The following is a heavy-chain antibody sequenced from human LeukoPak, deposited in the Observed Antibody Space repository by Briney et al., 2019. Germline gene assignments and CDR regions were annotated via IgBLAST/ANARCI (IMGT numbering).Heavy chain of an antibody. CDR1: GFTFTNYW. J-gene: IGHJ4*02. Sequence: GGSLRLSCVACGFTFTNYWMSWVRQAPGEGLEWVASLRQDASEIHYVDSVEGRFTISRDNAQRSVFLQMNILRVEDTAVYYCARGGYYRYDYWGQGTLVTVSS. CDR2: LRQDASEI. D-gene: IGHD2-21*01. CDR3: ARGGYYRYDY. V-gene: IGHV3-7*01.